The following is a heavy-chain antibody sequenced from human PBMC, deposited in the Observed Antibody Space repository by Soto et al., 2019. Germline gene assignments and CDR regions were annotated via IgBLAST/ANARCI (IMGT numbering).Heavy chain of an antibody. D-gene: IGHD3-9*01. CDR2: ISAYNGNT. V-gene: IGHV1-18*01. CDR1: GYTFTSYG. CDR3: ARGSTGSKGVDSYGMDV. Sequence: QVQLVQSGAEVKKPGASVKVSCKASGYTFTSYGISWVRQAPGQGLEWMGWISAYNGNTNYAQKLQGRVTMTTDTATSTAYMELRSLRYADTAGDDCARGSTGSKGVDSYGMDVWGQGTTVTVS. J-gene: IGHJ6*02.